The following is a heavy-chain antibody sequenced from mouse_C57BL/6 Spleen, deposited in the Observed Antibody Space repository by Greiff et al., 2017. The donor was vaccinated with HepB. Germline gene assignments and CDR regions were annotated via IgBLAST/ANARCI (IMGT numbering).Heavy chain of an antibody. CDR3: ARNYYGSSYGYFDV. J-gene: IGHJ1*03. CDR1: GYTFTSYW. D-gene: IGHD1-1*01. V-gene: IGHV1-59*01. CDR2: IDPSDSYT. Sequence: VQLQQSGAELVRPGTSVKLSCKASGYTFTSYWMHWVKQRPGQGLEWIGVIDPSDSYTNYNQKFKGKATLTVDTSSSTAYMQLSSLTSEDSAVYYGARNYYGSSYGYFDVWGTGTTVTVSS.